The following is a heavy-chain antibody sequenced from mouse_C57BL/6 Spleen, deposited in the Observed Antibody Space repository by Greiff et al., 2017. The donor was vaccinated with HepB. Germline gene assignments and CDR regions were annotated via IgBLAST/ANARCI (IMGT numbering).Heavy chain of an antibody. Sequence: EVKLMESGGGLVKPGGSLKLSCAASGFTFSSYAMSWVRQTPEKRLEWVATISDGGSYTYYPDNVKGRFTISRDNAKNNLYLQMSHLKSEDTAMYYCARDYGSSYRNYAMDYWGQGTSVTVSS. CDR1: GFTFSSYA. V-gene: IGHV5-4*03. CDR2: ISDGGSYT. D-gene: IGHD1-1*01. J-gene: IGHJ4*01. CDR3: ARDYGSSYRNYAMDY.